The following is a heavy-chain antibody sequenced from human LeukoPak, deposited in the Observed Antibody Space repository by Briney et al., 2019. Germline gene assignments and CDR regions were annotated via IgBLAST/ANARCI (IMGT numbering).Heavy chain of an antibody. CDR3: AREDRITMVQGEINWFAP. CDR2: ISSSSSYI. Sequence: PGGSLRLSCAASGFTFSSYSMNWVRQAPGKGLEWVSSISSSSSYIYYADSVKGRFTISRDNSKNTLYLQMNSLRAEDTAVYYCAREDRITMVQGEINWFAPWGQGTLVTVSS. J-gene: IGHJ5*02. V-gene: IGHV3-21*04. CDR1: GFTFSSYS. D-gene: IGHD3-10*01.